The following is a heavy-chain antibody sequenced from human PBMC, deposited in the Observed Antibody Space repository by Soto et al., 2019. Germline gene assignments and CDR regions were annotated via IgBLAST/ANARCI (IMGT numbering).Heavy chain of an antibody. Sequence: QVQLQESGPGLVKPSGTLSLTCAVSGGSVSSSNWWSWVRQSPGKGLEWMGEIYHSGSAHYNPSLQSRATIPLDKSKNQFSLRLTSVTAADTAVYYCARVPGVVVSADDAFDIWGPGTRVIVSS. V-gene: IGHV4-4*02. D-gene: IGHD2-21*02. CDR1: GGSVSSSNW. CDR3: ARVPGVVVSADDAFDI. J-gene: IGHJ3*02. CDR2: IYHSGSA.